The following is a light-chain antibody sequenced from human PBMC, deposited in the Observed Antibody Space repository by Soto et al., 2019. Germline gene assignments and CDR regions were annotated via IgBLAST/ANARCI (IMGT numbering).Light chain of an antibody. Sequence: EVLLTQSPGTLALSRGERATLSCRASQSVSSSYLAWYQHRPGQAPRLLIYGASSRATGIPDRFSGSGSGTDFTLTISRLEPEDFAVYYCQQYGSSRTFGQGTKVDIK. J-gene: IGKJ1*01. V-gene: IGKV3-20*01. CDR2: GAS. CDR1: QSVSSSY. CDR3: QQYGSSRT.